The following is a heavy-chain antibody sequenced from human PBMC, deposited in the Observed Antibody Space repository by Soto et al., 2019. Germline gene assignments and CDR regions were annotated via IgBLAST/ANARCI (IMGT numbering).Heavy chain of an antibody. D-gene: IGHD6-19*01. Sequence: QVQLQESGPGLVKPSETMSLTCTASGGSISSRYWNWIRQPPGKGLEWIGHIYNGESTNYNPSLKSRVTISVDTSKNQFSLKLGSVTAADTAVYYCAQTQGWPGFDYWGQGILVTVSS. CDR1: GGSISSRY. J-gene: IGHJ4*02. CDR3: AQTQGWPGFDY. CDR2: IYNGEST. V-gene: IGHV4-59*01.